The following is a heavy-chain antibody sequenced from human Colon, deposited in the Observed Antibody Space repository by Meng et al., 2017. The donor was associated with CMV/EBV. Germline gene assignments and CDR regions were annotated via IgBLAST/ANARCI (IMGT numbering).Heavy chain of an antibody. CDR3: IVMLPGY. J-gene: IGHJ4*02. V-gene: IGHV3-74*01. CDR2: IRSDASSI. D-gene: IGHD3-16*01. CDR1: GLTSSSYW. Sequence: EVQVVESGGGLVQPGGSLRLSCEVSGLTSSSYWVDWVRQVPGKGPLWVSRIRSDASSINYADSVKGRFTISRDNAKNAVHLQMNNLRDEDTALYYCIVMLPGYWGQGTLVTVSS.